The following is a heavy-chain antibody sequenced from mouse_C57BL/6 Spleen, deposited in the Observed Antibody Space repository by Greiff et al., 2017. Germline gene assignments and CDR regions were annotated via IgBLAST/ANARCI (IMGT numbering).Heavy chain of an antibody. CDR3: TTEENYLDY. V-gene: IGHV6-3*01. CDR2: IRLKSDNYAT. CDR1: GFTFSNYW. J-gene: IGHJ2*01. Sequence: EVHLVESGGGLVQPGGSMKLSCVASGFTFSNYWMNWVRQSPEKGLEWVAQIRLKSDNYATHYAESVKGRFTISRDDSKSSVYLQMNNLRAEDTGIYYCTTEENYLDYWGQGTTLTVSS.